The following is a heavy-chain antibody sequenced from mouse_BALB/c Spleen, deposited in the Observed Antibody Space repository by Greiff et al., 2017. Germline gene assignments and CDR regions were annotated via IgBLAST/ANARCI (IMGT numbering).Heavy chain of an antibody. V-gene: IGHV1S56*01. Sequence: VQLQQSGPELVQPGASVKMSCKASGYTFTNYYIHWVKQSPGQGLEWIGWIYPGDGSTKDNEKFKGKTTLTANKSSSTAYMLFSSLTSEDSAIYFCARRVMTALDYWGQGTTLTVSS. CDR1: GYTFTNYY. CDR2: IYPGDGST. D-gene: IGHD2-13*01. J-gene: IGHJ2*01. CDR3: ARRVMTALDY.